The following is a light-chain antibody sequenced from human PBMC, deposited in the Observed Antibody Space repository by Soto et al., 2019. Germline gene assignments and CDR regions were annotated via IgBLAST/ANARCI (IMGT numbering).Light chain of an antibody. CDR1: KSVSSSY. CDR3: RQYGSSPGT. Sequence: ELVLTQSPGTLSLSPGERATLSCSASKSVSSSYLAWYQQKPGQAPRLLIYGASSRATGIPDRFSGSGSGTDFTLTISRLEPEDFAVYYCRQYGSSPGTFGQGTKVDI. CDR2: GAS. V-gene: IGKV3-20*01. J-gene: IGKJ1*01.